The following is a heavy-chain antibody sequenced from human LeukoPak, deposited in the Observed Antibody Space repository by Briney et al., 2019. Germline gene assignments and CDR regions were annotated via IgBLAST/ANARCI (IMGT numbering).Heavy chain of an antibody. D-gene: IGHD3-22*01. Sequence: ASVKVSCKASGYTFTSYYMHWVRQAPGQGLEWMGIINPSGGSTSYAQKFQGRVTMTRDMSTSTVYMELSSLRSEDTAVYYCARGFYYYDSSGYHQLFDYWGQGTLVTVSS. V-gene: IGHV1-46*01. J-gene: IGHJ4*02. CDR3: ARGFYYYDSSGYHQLFDY. CDR1: GYTFTSYY. CDR2: INPSGGST.